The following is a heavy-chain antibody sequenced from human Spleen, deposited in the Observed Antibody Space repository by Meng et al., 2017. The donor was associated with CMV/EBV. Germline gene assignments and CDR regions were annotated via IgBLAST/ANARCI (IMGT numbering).Heavy chain of an antibody. V-gene: IGHV3-23*01. CDR2: ISGSGYST. D-gene: IGHD3-10*01. Sequence: GESLKISCAASGFTFRNYAMSWVRQAPGKGLEWVSGISGSGYSTHSTDFFEGRFTISRDNSKNTLYLQINSLRAEDTALYYCARDRGAGSYYNGYYYGVDVWGQGTTVTVSS. J-gene: IGHJ6*02. CDR3: ARDRGAGSYYNGYYYGVDV. CDR1: GFTFRNYA.